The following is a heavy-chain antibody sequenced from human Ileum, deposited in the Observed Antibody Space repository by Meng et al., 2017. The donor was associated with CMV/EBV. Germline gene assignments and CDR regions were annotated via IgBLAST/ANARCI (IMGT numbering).Heavy chain of an antibody. CDR1: GGSISNYY. V-gene: IGHV4-59*01. D-gene: IGHD3-3*01. J-gene: IGHJ5*02. Sequence: SETLSLTCSVSGGSISNYYWSWIRQPPGKGLEWIGYIYYSGSTKYNPSLKSRVTMSVDTSRNQLSLKLCSVTAADTAVYVCARGYLYYDHDTWGQGTLVTVSS. CDR3: ARGYLYYDHDT. CDR2: IYYSGST.